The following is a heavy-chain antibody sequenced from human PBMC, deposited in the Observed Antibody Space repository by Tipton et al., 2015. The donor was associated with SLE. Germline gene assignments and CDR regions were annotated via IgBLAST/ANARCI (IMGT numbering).Heavy chain of an antibody. J-gene: IGHJ6*03. CDR1: GGSISSYY. CDR2: IYYSGST. Sequence: TLSLTCTVSGGSISSYYWSWIRQPPGKGLEWIGYIYYSGSTNYNPSLKSRVTISVDTSKNQFSLKLSPVTAADTAVYYCARVPGEYDYYYYMDVWGKGTTVTVSS. D-gene: IGHD2/OR15-2a*01. CDR3: ARVPGEYDYYYYMDV. V-gene: IGHV4-59*01.